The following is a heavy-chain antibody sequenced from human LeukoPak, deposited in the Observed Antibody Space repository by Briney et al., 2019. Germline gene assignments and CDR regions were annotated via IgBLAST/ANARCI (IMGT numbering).Heavy chain of an antibody. CDR3: ARDPSYYDPFDY. V-gene: IGHV4-39*02. CDR2: IYYSGST. D-gene: IGHD3-22*01. Sequence: SETLSLTCTVSGGSISSSSYYWGWIRQPPGKGLEWIGSIYYSGSTYYNPSLKSRVTISVDTSKNQFSLKLSSVTAADTAVYYCARDPSYYDPFDYWGQGTLVTVSS. CDR1: GGSISSSSYY. J-gene: IGHJ4*02.